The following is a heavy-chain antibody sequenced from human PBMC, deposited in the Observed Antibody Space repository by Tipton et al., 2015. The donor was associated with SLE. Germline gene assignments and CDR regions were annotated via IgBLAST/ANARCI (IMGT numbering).Heavy chain of an antibody. V-gene: IGHV4-39*07. D-gene: IGHD6-13*01. CDR3: ARGATGSSSWYY. CDR2: IYYSGST. J-gene: IGHJ4*02. CDR1: GGSISSSSYY. Sequence: TLSLTCTVSGGSISSSSYYWGWIRQPPGKGLEWIGSIYYSGSTYYNPSHKSRVTISVDTSKNQFSLKLSSVTAADTAVYYCARGATGSSSWYYWGQGTLVTVSS.